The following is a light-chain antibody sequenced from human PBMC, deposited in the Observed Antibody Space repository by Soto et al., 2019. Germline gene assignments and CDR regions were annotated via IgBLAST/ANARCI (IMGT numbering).Light chain of an antibody. Sequence: HSVLTQPASVSGSPGQSITISCTGTSSDVGGYNYVSWYQQHPGKAPKLMVYEVTNRPSGVSNRFSGSRSGNTASLTISGLQSEYEAEYYCNSYTSSSTFVFGTGTKLTFL. V-gene: IGLV2-14*01. CDR3: NSYTSSSTFV. J-gene: IGLJ1*01. CDR2: EVT. CDR1: SSDVGGYNY.